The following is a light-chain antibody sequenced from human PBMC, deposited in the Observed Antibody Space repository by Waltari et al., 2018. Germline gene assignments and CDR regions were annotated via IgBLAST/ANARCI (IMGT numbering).Light chain of an antibody. Sequence: EVVMTQSPATLSVSPGERATLFCRTSQSVDYKLAWYQHKPGQAPRLLIYAISPRIPGIPARFRGGGFGTLFTLTISSLQSEDFAVYYCQQYDSWPQTFGGGTKVEIK. CDR3: QQYDSWPQT. V-gene: IGKV3-15*01. CDR2: AIS. J-gene: IGKJ4*01. CDR1: QSVDYK.